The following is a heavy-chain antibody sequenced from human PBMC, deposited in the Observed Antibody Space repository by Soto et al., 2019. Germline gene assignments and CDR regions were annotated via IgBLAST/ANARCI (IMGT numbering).Heavy chain of an antibody. CDR3: ARHAWFGEFDP. V-gene: IGHV4-30-2*03. Sequence: SETLSLTCGVSGDTIGTGGYSWAWIRQPPGKALEWIGHTYYSGNTYYNPSLKSRVIISVDTSKNQFSLKLSSVTAADTAVFYCARHAWFGEFDPWGQGTLVTVS. J-gene: IGHJ5*02. D-gene: IGHD3-10*01. CDR2: TYYSGNT. CDR1: GDTIGTGGYS.